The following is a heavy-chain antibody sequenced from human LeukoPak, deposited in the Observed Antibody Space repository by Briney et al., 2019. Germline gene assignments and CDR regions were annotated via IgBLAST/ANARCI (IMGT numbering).Heavy chain of an antibody. Sequence: GGSLRLSCAASGLAFSSSWMTWVRQAPGKGLEWVANIKEDASETNYVGSAMGRFAISRDNAKNTLYLQMNSLRVEDTAIYYCTRGSPLDYWGQGTQVTVSS. D-gene: IGHD1-26*01. CDR2: IKEDASET. V-gene: IGHV3-7*01. CDR1: GLAFSSSW. CDR3: TRGSPLDY. J-gene: IGHJ4*02.